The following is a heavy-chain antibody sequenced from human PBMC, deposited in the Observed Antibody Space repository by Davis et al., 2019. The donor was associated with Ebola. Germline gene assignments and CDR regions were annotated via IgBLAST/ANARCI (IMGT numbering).Heavy chain of an antibody. V-gene: IGHV3-23*01. CDR1: GFTSSSYA. J-gene: IGHJ6*01. CDR3: TLLQEHL. CDR2: ICGSGGST. Sequence: RGSLRHSCAASGFTSSSYAMSWVRQAPGKGLEWVSAICGSGGSTYYADSVKGRFTISRDNSKNMLYLQMNSLHQGPIGLPPGTLLQEHLWG.